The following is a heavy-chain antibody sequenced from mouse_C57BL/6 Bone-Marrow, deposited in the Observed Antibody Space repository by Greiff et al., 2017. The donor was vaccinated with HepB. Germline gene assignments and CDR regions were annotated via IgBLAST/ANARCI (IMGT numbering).Heavy chain of an antibody. Sequence: VQLQQSGPVLVKPGASVKMSCKASGYTFTDYYMNWVKQSHGKSLEWIGVINPYNGGTSYNQKFKGKATLTVDKSSSTAYMELNSLTSEDSAVYYCASYCPYAMDYWGQGTSVTVSS. D-gene: IGHD1-1*01. CDR3: ASYCPYAMDY. CDR1: GYTFTDYY. CDR2: INPYNGGT. J-gene: IGHJ4*01. V-gene: IGHV1-19*01.